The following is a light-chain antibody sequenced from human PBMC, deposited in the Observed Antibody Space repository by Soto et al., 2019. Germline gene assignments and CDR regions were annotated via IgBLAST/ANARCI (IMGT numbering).Light chain of an antibody. J-gene: IGKJ1*01. CDR1: QSIPSKF. Sequence: VLTHSPDTLSVCRGEGATLCCRGSQSIPSKFLAWYQQRPGQAPRLLIHGTSNRATDIPDRFSGSASGTDFLLTISILEPEDFAVYYCLQYDTSPRTFGQGTKVDIK. CDR2: GTS. V-gene: IGKV3-20*01. CDR3: LQYDTSPRT.